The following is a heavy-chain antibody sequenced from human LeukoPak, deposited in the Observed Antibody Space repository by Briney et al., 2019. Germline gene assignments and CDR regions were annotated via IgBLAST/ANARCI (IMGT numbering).Heavy chain of an antibody. Sequence: GGSLRLSCAASGFTFSSYAMSWVRQAPGKGLEWVSAISGSGGSTYYADSVKGRFTISRDNSKNTLYLQMNSLRAEDTAVYYRAQRGTVTTCFDYWGQGTLVTVSS. CDR1: GFTFSSYA. CDR2: ISGSGGST. V-gene: IGHV3-23*01. J-gene: IGHJ4*02. D-gene: IGHD4-17*01. CDR3: AQRGTVTTCFDY.